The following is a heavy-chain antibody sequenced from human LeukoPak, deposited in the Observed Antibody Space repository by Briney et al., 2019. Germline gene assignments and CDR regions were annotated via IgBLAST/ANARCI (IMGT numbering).Heavy chain of an antibody. J-gene: IGHJ5*02. V-gene: IGHV3-21*01. CDR1: GFTFSSYS. Sequence: GGSLRLSCAASGFTFSSYSMNWVRQAPGKGLEWVSPISSSSSYIYYADSVKGRFTISRDNAKNSLYLQMNSLRAEDTAVYYCARGEMGWRLSNWFDPWGQGTLVTVSS. CDR3: ARGEMGWRLSNWFDP. D-gene: IGHD5-24*01. CDR2: ISSSSSYI.